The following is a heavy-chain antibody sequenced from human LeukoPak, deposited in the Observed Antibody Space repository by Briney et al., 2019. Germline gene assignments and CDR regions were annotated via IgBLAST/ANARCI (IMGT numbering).Heavy chain of an antibody. D-gene: IGHD3-10*01. Sequence: SETLSLTCTVSGGSISSCYWSWIRQPAGKGLEWIGRIYTSGSTNYNPSLKSRVTMSVDTSKNQFSLKLSSVTAADTAVYYCAREIWFGELLSLGGFDYWGQGTLVTVSS. J-gene: IGHJ4*02. V-gene: IGHV4-4*07. CDR2: IYTSGST. CDR1: GGSISSCY. CDR3: AREIWFGELLSLGGFDY.